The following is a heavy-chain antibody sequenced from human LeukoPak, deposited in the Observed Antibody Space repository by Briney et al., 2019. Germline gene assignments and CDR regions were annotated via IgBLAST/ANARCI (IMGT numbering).Heavy chain of an antibody. V-gene: IGHV3-30*18. CDR1: GFTFSSYG. D-gene: IGHD1-1*01. J-gene: IGHJ4*02. CDR2: ISYDGSNK. Sequence: QSGGSLRLSCAASGFTFSSYGMHWVRQAPGKGLEWVAVISYDGSNKYYADSVKGRFTISRDNSKNTLHLQMNSLRAEDTAVYYCAKTYPRFVALGRLYWGQGTLVTVSS. CDR3: AKTYPRFVALGRLY.